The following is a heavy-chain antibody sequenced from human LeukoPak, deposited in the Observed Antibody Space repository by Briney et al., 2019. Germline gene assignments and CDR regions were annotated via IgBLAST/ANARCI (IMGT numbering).Heavy chain of an antibody. CDR1: GFTFSSYN. V-gene: IGHV3-48*02. J-gene: IGHJ4*02. CDR3: ARLEYYYVSGNYYKLFDY. Sequence: GGSLRLSCAASGFTFSSYNMNWVRQAPGKGLEWVSDISSSGSTIYFADSVKGRFTISRDDAKNSLYLQMNSLRDEDTAVYYCARLEYYYVSGNYYKLFDYWGQGTLVTVCS. D-gene: IGHD3-10*01. CDR2: ISSSGSTI.